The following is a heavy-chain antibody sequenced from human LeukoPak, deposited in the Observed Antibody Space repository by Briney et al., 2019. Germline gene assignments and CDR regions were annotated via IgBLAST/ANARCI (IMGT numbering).Heavy chain of an antibody. J-gene: IGHJ3*02. Sequence: SETLSLTCTVSGGSISSGDYYWSWIRQPPGKGLEWIGYIYYSGSTYYNPSLKSRVTISVDTSKNQFSLKLSSVTAADTVVYYCARAWDSSGYRGAFHIWGQGTMVTVSS. D-gene: IGHD3-22*01. CDR3: ARAWDSSGYRGAFHI. CDR1: GGSISSGDYY. V-gene: IGHV4-30-4*01. CDR2: IYYSGST.